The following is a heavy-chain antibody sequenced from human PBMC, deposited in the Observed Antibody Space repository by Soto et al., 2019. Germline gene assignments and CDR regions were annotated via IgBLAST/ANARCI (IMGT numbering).Heavy chain of an antibody. CDR3: ARGGHIAVVPASFDY. CDR1: GYTFNTYY. CDR2: IHPSGGGT. V-gene: IGHV1-46*02. Sequence: QVQLVQSGAEVKKPGASVKVSCKPSGYTFNTYYLHWVRQAPGQALEWMGVIHPSGGGTTYAQKFLGRVTVTRDTSMSTVYMELSSLRYDDTAVYYCARGGHIAVVPASFDYWGQGTLVTVSS. D-gene: IGHD2-21*02. J-gene: IGHJ4*02.